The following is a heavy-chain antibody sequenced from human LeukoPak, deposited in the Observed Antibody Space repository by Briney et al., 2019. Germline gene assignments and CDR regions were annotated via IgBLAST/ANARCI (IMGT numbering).Heavy chain of an antibody. D-gene: IGHD2-2*01. J-gene: IGHJ6*03. CDR2: IIPIFGTA. CDR1: GGTFSSYA. V-gene: IGHV1-69*06. CDR3: ARWRYCSSTSCTLRAYYYYYMDV. Sequence: SVKVSCKASGGTFSSYAVSWVRQAPGQGLEWMGGIIPIFGTANYAQKFQGRVTITADKSTSTAYMELSSLRSEDTAVYYCARWRYCSSTSCTLRAYYYYYMDVWGKGTTVTVSS.